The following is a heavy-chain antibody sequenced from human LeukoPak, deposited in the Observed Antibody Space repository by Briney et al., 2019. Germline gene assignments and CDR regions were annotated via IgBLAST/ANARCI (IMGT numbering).Heavy chain of an antibody. Sequence: SETLSLTCTVSGDSISSTSYYWGWIRQPPGKGLEWIGSIYYSGGTYYNPSLKSRVAISVDTSKNQFSLKLSSVTAADTAVYYCAGGLYSDILTGYYNFDYWGQGTLVTVSS. V-gene: IGHV4-39*01. CDR1: GDSISSTSYY. D-gene: IGHD3-9*01. J-gene: IGHJ4*02. CDR3: AGGLYSDILTGYYNFDY. CDR2: IYYSGGT.